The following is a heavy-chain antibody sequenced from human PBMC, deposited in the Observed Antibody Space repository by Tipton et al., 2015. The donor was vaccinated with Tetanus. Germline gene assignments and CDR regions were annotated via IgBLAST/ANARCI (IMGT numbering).Heavy chain of an antibody. CDR1: ADSFTNFY. Sequence: TLSLTCTVSADSFTNFYWTWIRQPAGKGLEWIGRIDTSGITNYNPSLKSRVTMSVDTAKNQFSLKLSSVTAADTAVYYCARGFGAYWYFCDCWGQGSRVTVSS. CDR3: ARGFGAYWYFCDC. V-gene: IGHV4-4*07. CDR2: IDTSGIT. D-gene: IGHD4-17*01. J-gene: IGHJ4*02.